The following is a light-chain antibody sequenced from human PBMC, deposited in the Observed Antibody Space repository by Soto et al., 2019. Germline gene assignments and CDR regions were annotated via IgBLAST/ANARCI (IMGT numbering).Light chain of an antibody. Sequence: EIVLTQSPATLSVSPGERATLSCRPSQSVSSNLAWYHQKPGQTPSLLIYGASTRATGIPARFSGSGSGTAFTLTISSLQSEDFAVYYCQQYNSWPQAFGQGTKVEIK. J-gene: IGKJ1*01. V-gene: IGKV3-15*01. CDR3: QQYNSWPQA. CDR2: GAS. CDR1: QSVSSN.